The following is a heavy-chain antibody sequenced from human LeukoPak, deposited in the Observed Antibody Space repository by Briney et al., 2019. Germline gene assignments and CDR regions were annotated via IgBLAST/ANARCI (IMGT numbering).Heavy chain of an antibody. J-gene: IGHJ4*02. CDR3: AKESIAAAGTPNFDY. D-gene: IGHD6-13*01. CDR1: GFPFSNYA. Sequence: PGGSLRLSCAASGFPFSNYAMTWVRQAPGKGLEWVSAISGSGGSTYYADSVKGRFTISRDNSKNTLFLQVNSLRAEDTAVYYCAKESIAAAGTPNFDYWGQGTLVTVSS. CDR2: ISGSGGST. V-gene: IGHV3-23*01.